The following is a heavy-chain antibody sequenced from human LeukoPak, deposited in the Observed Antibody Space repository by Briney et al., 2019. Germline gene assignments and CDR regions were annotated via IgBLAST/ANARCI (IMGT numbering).Heavy chain of an antibody. CDR1: GGTFNNYA. CDR3: ARDGQCNSTSCLVHDYGDYLGDAFDI. D-gene: IGHD4-17*01. CDR2: IIPVLGTA. J-gene: IGHJ3*02. V-gene: IGHV1-69*13. Sequence: SVKVSCKASGGTFNNYAIIWVRQAPGQGLEWMGGIIPVLGTAKYAQEFQDRVTITADESTNTAYMELSSLKSEDTAVYFCARDGQCNSTSCLVHDYGDYLGDAFDIWGQGTMVAVSS.